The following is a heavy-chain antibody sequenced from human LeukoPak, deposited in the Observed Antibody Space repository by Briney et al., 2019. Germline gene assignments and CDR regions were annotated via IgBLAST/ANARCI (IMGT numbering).Heavy chain of an antibody. CDR2: INHSGST. CDR1: GGSFSGYY. V-gene: IGHV4-34*01. J-gene: IGHJ4*02. Sequence: SETLSLTCAVYGGSFSGYYWSWIRQPPGKGLEWIGEINHSGSTNYNPSLKSRVTISVDTSKNQFSLKLSSVTAADTAVYYCARSMVTYYYDSSGYYDYWGRGTLVTVSS. CDR3: ARSMVTYYYDSSGYYDY. D-gene: IGHD3-22*01.